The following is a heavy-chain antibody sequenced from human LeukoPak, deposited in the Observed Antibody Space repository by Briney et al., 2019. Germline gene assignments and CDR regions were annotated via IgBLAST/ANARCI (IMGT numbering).Heavy chain of an antibody. CDR2: ISSSSSYI. D-gene: IGHD3-10*01. CDR1: GFTFSSYS. J-gene: IGHJ4*02. V-gene: IGHV3-21*01. Sequence: PGGSLRLSCAASGFTFSSYSMNWVRQAPGKGLEWVSSISSSSSYIYYADSVKGRFTISRDNAKNSLYLQMNSLRAEDTAVYYCARGLWYGSGSYHSRYPGGIDYWGQGTLVTVSS. CDR3: ARGLWYGSGSYHSRYPGGIDY.